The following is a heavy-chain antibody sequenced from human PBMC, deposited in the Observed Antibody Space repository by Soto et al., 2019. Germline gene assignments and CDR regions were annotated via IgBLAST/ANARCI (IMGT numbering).Heavy chain of an antibody. CDR3: ARVKGWRPTGAFDI. J-gene: IGHJ3*02. CDR1: GFTVSSNY. D-gene: IGHD6-19*01. CDR2: IYSGGST. Sequence: GGSLRLSCAASGFTVSSNYMSWVRQAPGKGLEWVSVIYSGGSTYYADSVKGRFTISRDNSKNTLYLQMNSLRAEDTAVYYCARVKGWRPTGAFDIWGQGTMVTVSS. V-gene: IGHV3-66*01.